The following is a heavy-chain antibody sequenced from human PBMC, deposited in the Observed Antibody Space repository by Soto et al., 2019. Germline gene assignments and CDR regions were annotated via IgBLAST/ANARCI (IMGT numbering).Heavy chain of an antibody. CDR3: AKAGSGRAICYTDVDS. D-gene: IGHD3-10*01. V-gene: IGHV3-23*01. CDR1: GFSFNSNA. J-gene: IGHJ4*02. Sequence: EVQLLESGGGLVQPGGCLRLSCAASGFSFNSNAMNWFRQTPGKGLEWVSVISGSDNSTYYADSVKGRFTTSRDNSKNTLSLQMNSLRAEDTAVYYCAKAGSGRAICYTDVDSWGQGTLVTVSP. CDR2: ISGSDNST.